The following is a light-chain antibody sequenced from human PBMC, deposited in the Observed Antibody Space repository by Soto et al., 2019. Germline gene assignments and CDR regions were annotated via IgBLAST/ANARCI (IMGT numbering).Light chain of an antibody. CDR1: QSVASNY. CDR3: QQYGSSGT. V-gene: IGKV3-20*01. J-gene: IGKJ1*01. CDR2: DAS. Sequence: EIVLTQSPGTLSLSPGERATLSCRASQSVASNYLGWYQQKPGQAPRVLIFDASIRATGIPDRFSASGSGSDFTLTISRLEPEDFAVYYCQQYGSSGTFGQGTKVDIK.